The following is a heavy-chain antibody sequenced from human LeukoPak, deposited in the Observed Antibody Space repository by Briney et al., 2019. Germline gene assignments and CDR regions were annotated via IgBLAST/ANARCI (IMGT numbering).Heavy chain of an antibody. D-gene: IGHD6-13*01. V-gene: IGHV3-23*01. Sequence: GGSLRLSCAASGFTFSRYAMSWVRQAPGKGLEWVSGITGSGDTTFYADSVKGRFTISRDNSKNTLYLQMHSLRAEDTAVYYCVKDYSTIAAAANPLFDYWGQGALVTVSS. CDR1: GFTFSRYA. CDR3: VKDYSTIAAAANPLFDY. CDR2: ITGSGDTT. J-gene: IGHJ4*02.